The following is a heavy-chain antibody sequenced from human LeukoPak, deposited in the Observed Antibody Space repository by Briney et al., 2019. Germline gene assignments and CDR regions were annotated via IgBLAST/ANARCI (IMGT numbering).Heavy chain of an antibody. CDR3: ARDHGDYAVSVPLGY. V-gene: IGHV4-39*07. Sequence: SETLSLTCTVSGGSISSSSYYWGWIRQPPGKGLEWIGSIYYSGSTYYNPSLKSRVTISVDTSKNQFSLKLSSVTAADTAVYYCARDHGDYAVSVPLGYWGQGTLVTVSS. J-gene: IGHJ4*02. CDR1: GGSISSSSYY. CDR2: IYYSGST. D-gene: IGHD4-17*01.